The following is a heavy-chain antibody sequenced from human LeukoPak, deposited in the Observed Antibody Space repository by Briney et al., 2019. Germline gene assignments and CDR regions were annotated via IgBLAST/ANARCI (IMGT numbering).Heavy chain of an antibody. V-gene: IGHV4-39*01. D-gene: IGHD1-26*01. Sequence: SETLSLTCTVSRGSISSSSHYWRWIRQPPGKGLEWIGSIYYRGSTYYNPSLKGRVTISIDTSKNQFSLKLSSVTAADTAFYYCASGSYYPYYFDYWGQGTLVTVSS. CDR1: RGSISSSSHY. CDR3: ASGSYYPYYFDY. J-gene: IGHJ4*02. CDR2: IYYRGST.